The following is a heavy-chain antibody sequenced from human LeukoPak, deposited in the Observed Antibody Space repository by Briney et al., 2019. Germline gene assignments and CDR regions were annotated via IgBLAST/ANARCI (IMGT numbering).Heavy chain of an antibody. CDR2: IYYIGST. Sequence: PSETLSLTCTVSGGSISSSYWSWIRQPPGKGLEWIGYIYYIGSTNYNPSLKSRVTISVDTSKNQFSLKLSSVTAADTAVYYCARGQAYYDFWSGHSSPDYWGQGTLVTVSS. V-gene: IGHV4-59*12. D-gene: IGHD3-3*01. CDR1: GGSISSSY. J-gene: IGHJ4*02. CDR3: ARGQAYYDFWSGHSSPDY.